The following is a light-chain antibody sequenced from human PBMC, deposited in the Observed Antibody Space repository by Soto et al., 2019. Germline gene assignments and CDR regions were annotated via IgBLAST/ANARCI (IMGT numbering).Light chain of an antibody. CDR2: KAS. Sequence: DIQMTQSPSTLSASVGDRVTITCRASQSISGRLAWFQQKPGKAPKVVIYKASSLEFGVPSRFSGSGSGTEFTLTINSLEPDEFANYYCQQYDTHPATVGQGTKGEIK. V-gene: IGKV1-5*03. CDR3: QQYDTHPAT. CDR1: QSISGR. J-gene: IGKJ1*01.